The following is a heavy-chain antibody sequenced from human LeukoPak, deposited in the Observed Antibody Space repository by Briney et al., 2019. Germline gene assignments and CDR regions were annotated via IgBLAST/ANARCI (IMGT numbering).Heavy chain of an antibody. CDR2: ISWNSGTI. Sequence: TGGSLRLSCAASGFTFDDYAMHRVRQAPGKGLEWVSSISWNSGTIGYADSVKGRFTISRDNAKNSLYLQMNSLRAEDTALYYCAKDVLGASFYYFDYWGQGTLVTVSS. CDR1: GFTFDDYA. CDR3: AKDVLGASFYYFDY. J-gene: IGHJ4*02. D-gene: IGHD1-26*01. V-gene: IGHV3-9*01.